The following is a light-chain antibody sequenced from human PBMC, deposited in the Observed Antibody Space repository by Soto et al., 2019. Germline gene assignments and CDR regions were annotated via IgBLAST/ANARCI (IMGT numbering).Light chain of an antibody. CDR2: GAS. CDR3: QQYGSSIT. Sequence: EIVLTQSPGPLSLSPGERATLSCRASQSVSSSYLAWYQQKPGQAPRLLIYGASSRATGIPDRFSGSGSGTVFTLTISRLEPEDFAVFYCQQYGSSITLGQGTRLEIK. CDR1: QSVSSSY. J-gene: IGKJ5*01. V-gene: IGKV3-20*01.